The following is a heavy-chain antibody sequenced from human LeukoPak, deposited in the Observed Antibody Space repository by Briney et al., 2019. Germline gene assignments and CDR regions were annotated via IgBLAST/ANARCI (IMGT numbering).Heavy chain of an antibody. D-gene: IGHD5-12*01. CDR2: ISSSSSTI. V-gene: IGHV3-11*04. CDR1: GFTFSDYC. CDR3: ARDSPGYGAYVS. Sequence: GGSLRLSCAASGFTFSDYCMSWIRQAPGKGLEWVSYISSSSSTIYYADSVKGRFTISRDNAKNSLYLQMDSLTAEDTAVYYCARDSPGYGAYVSWGQGTLVSVSS. J-gene: IGHJ1*01.